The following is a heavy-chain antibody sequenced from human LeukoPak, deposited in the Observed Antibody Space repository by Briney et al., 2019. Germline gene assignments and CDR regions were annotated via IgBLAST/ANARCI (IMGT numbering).Heavy chain of an antibody. D-gene: IGHD6-13*01. J-gene: IGHJ4*02. Sequence: GGSLRLSCAASGFTFDDYTMHWVRQAPGKGLEWVSLISWEGGSTYYADSVKGRFTISRDNSKNSLYLQMNSLRTEDTALYYCAKDLYPGSSLGLLDYWGQGTLVTVSS. CDR1: GFTFDDYT. CDR3: AKDLYPGSSLGLLDY. V-gene: IGHV3-43*01. CDR2: ISWEGGST.